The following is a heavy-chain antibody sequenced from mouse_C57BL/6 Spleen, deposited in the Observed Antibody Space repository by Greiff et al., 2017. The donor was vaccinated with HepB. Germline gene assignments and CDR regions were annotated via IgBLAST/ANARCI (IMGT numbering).Heavy chain of an antibody. Sequence: EVKVVESGGGLVKPGGSLKLSCAASGFTFSDYGMHWVRQAPEKGLEWVAYISSGSSTIYYADTVKGRFTISRDNAKNTLFLQMTSLRSEDTAMYYCARGNYYGSSSPDYYAMDYWGQGTSVTVSS. CDR3: ARGNYYGSSSPDYYAMDY. V-gene: IGHV5-17*01. CDR2: ISSGSSTI. CDR1: GFTFSDYG. D-gene: IGHD1-1*01. J-gene: IGHJ4*01.